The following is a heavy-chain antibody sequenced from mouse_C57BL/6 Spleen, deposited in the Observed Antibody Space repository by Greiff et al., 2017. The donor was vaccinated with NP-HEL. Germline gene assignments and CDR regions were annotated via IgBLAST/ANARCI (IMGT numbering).Heavy chain of an antibody. CDR1: GFTFSDYG. V-gene: IGHV5-17*01. CDR2: ISSGSSTI. CDR3: ARIYYGNPYYYAMDY. D-gene: IGHD2-1*01. J-gene: IGHJ4*01. Sequence: VQLVESGGGLVKPGGSLKLSCAASGFTFSDYGMHWVRQAPEKGLEWVAYISSGSSTIYYADTVKGRFTISRDNAKNTLFLQMTSLRSEDTAMYYCARIYYGNPYYYAMDYWGQGTSVTVSS.